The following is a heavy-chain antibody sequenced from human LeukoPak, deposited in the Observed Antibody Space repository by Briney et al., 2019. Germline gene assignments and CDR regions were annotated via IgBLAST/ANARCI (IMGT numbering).Heavy chain of an antibody. CDR2: ISSSSSYI. D-gene: IGHD1-7*01. J-gene: IGHJ4*02. CDR1: GFTFSSYS. CDR3: ARGHWNFPSPLENTLGVDY. V-gene: IGHV3-21*04. Sequence: GGSLRLPCTASGFTFSSYSMNWVRQAPGKGLEWVSSISSSSSYIYYADSVKGRFTISRDNARNSLYLQMNSLRSEDTAVYYCARGHWNFPSPLENTLGVDYWGQGTLVTVSS.